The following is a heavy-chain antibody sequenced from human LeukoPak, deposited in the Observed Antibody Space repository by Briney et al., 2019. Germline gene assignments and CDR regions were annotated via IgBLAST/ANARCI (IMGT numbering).Heavy chain of an antibody. V-gene: IGHV2-5*01. D-gene: IGHD3-3*01. CDR2: IYWNDDK. CDR3: AHTYYDFWSGYDAMYYFDY. J-gene: IGHJ4*02. CDR1: GISLSTSGVG. Sequence: SGPTLVKPTQTLTLTRTFSGISLSTSGVGVGWIRQPPGKALERLALIYWNDDKCYSPSLKSRLTITKDSSKNQVILTMTNMDPVDTVTYYCAHTYYDFWSGYDAMYYFDYWGQGTLVTVSS.